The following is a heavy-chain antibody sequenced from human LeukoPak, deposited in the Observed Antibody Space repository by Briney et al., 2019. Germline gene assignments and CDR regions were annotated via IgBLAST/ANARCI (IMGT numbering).Heavy chain of an antibody. CDR2: IFYSGST. CDR3: AREKPRRGATSGGFDY. Sequence: SETLSLTCTVSGGSISTSNYYWGWIRQPPGKGLEWIGNIFYSGSTYYSPSLKSRVTISLDTSRNQFSLKLNSVTAADTAVYYCAREKPRRGATSGGFDYWGQGTLVTVSS. J-gene: IGHJ4*02. D-gene: IGHD3-10*01. CDR1: GGSISTSNYY. V-gene: IGHV4-39*07.